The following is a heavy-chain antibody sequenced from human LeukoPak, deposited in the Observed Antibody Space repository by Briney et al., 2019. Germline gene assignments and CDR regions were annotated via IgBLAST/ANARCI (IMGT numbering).Heavy chain of an antibody. CDR1: GFTFSSYS. J-gene: IGHJ4*02. Sequence: GGSLRLSCAASGFTFSSYSMTWVRQAPGKGLEWVSSISSSSYIYYADSVKGRFTISRDNAKNSLYLQMNSLRAEDTAVYYCAREEDSSSCRRCPFDYWGQGTLVTVSS. D-gene: IGHD6-13*01. V-gene: IGHV3-21*01. CDR3: AREEDSSSCRRCPFDY. CDR2: ISSSSYI.